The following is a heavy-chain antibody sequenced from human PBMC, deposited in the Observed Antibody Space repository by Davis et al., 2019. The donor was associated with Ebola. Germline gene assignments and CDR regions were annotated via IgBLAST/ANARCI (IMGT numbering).Heavy chain of an antibody. J-gene: IGHJ6*02. CDR1: RFTFSSYA. CDR3: AAHYDILTGYYYYYGMDV. D-gene: IGHD3-9*01. V-gene: IGHV3-23*01. Sequence: PGGSLTLSCAASRFTFSSYAMSWVRQAPGKGLEWVSAISGSGGSTYYADSVKGRFTISRDNSKNTLYLQMNSLRAEDTAVYYCAAHYDILTGYYYYYGMDVWGQGTTVTVSS. CDR2: ISGSGGST.